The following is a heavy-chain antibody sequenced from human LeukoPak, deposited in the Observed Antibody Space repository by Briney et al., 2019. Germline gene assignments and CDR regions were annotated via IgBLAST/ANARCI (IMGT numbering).Heavy chain of an antibody. Sequence: GGSLRLSCEVSGFRLTTYGTHWVRQAPGKGLEWVAVISYDGGNKYYADSVKGRFTISRDNSKNTLYLQMNSLRAEDTAVYYCARDSEAAGSYYFDYWGQGTLVTVSS. CDR3: ARDSEAAGSYYFDY. V-gene: IGHV3-30*19. D-gene: IGHD6-13*01. CDR1: GFRLTTYG. J-gene: IGHJ4*02. CDR2: ISYDGGNK.